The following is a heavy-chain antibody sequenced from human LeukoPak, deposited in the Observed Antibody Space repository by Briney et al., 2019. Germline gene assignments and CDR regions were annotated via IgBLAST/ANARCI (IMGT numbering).Heavy chain of an antibody. V-gene: IGHV4-34*01. CDR3: ARTSGYYPHFGY. J-gene: IGHJ4*02. Sequence: SETLSLTCAVYGGSFSGYYWSWIRQPPGKGLEWIGEINHSGSTYYNPSLKSRVTISVDTSKNQFSLKLSSVTAADTAVYYCARTSGYYPHFGYWGQGTLVTVSS. D-gene: IGHD3-22*01. CDR1: GGSFSGYY. CDR2: INHSGST.